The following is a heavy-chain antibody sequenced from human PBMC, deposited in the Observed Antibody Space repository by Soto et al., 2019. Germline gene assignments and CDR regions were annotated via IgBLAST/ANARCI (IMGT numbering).Heavy chain of an antibody. V-gene: IGHV4-4*07. D-gene: IGHD3-16*02. CDR3: ERESGSYRSFDY. CDR2: MYASGTT. CDR1: GDSISNYF. Sequence: PSETLSLTCNVSGDSISNYFWSWIRQPAGKGLEWIGRMYASGTTNYDPSLKSRVTMSVDTSKSQFSLNLSSVTAADTAVYYCERESGSYRSFDYWGQGTLVTVSS. J-gene: IGHJ4*02.